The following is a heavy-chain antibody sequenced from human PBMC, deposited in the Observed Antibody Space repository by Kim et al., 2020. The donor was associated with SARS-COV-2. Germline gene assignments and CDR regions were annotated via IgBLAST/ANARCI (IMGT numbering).Heavy chain of an antibody. J-gene: IGHJ4*02. V-gene: IGHV4-39*02. D-gene: IGHD1-26*01. CDR3: VKEYAMGTSGGY. CDR1: GASISSSTNY. Sequence: SETLSLTCTVSGASISSSTNYWGWIRQPPGKGLEWIGSIYYSGNTYYNPSLKTRVTISVDTSKNQFSLKLTSVTAADTAMYYCVKEYAMGTSGGYSGQGILVTVSS. CDR2: IYYSGNT.